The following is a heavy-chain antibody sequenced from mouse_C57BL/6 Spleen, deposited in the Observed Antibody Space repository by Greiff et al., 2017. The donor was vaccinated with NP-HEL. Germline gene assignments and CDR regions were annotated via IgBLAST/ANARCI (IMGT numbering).Heavy chain of an antibody. CDR1: GFTFSDYG. J-gene: IGHJ2*01. CDR2: ISSGSSTI. V-gene: IGHV5-17*01. CDR3: ARHYGVVDY. D-gene: IGHD1-1*01. Sequence: EVKLVESGGGLVKPGGSLKLSCAASGFTFSDYGMHWVRQAPEQGLEWVAYISSGSSTIYYADTVKGRFTISRDNAKNTLFLQMTSVRSEDTAMYYCARHYGVVDYWGQGTTLTVSS.